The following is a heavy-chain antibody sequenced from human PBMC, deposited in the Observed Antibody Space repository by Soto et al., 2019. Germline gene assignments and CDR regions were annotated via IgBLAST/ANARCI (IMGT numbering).Heavy chain of an antibody. CDR1: GCSISSYY. V-gene: IGHV4-59*08. CDR2: IYYSGST. CDR3: ARRGWVGATPLFDY. D-gene: IGHD1-26*01. J-gene: IGHJ4*02. Sequence: PSETLSLTCTVSGCSISSYYWSWIRQPPGKGLEWIGYIYYSGSTNYNPSLKSRVTISVDTSKNQFSLKLSSVTAADTAVYYCARRGWVGATPLFDYWGQGTLVTVSS.